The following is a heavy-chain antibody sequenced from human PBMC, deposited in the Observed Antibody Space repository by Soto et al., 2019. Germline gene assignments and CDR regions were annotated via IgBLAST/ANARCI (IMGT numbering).Heavy chain of an antibody. J-gene: IGHJ4*02. CDR3: ARGMNPQDY. V-gene: IGHV4-38-2*02. Sequence: SETLSHTCNVSGFSISSGFYWGWVRQPPGKGLEWIGAIYHSGTTYFNPSLKSRVTMSIDTSKNQFSLSLASVAAADTAMYYCARGMNPQDYWGQGTLVTVSS. CDR1: GFSISSGFY. CDR2: IYHSGTT. D-gene: IGHD6-13*01.